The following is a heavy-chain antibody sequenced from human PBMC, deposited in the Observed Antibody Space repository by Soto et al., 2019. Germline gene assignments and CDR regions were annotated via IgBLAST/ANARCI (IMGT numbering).Heavy chain of an antibody. V-gene: IGHV4-39*01. CDR1: GGSISSRGSMSCRSFY. CDR3: ASHRTFWPFDY. D-gene: IGHD2-8*01. Sequence: PSETLSLTCTVSGGSISSRGSMSCRSFYWGWMRQPPGKGLEWIASISYSDGSFYNSSLKSRLTISVDTSKNQFSLSLRSVTAADTAVYYCASHRTFWPFDYWGQGTVVTVSS. J-gene: IGHJ4*02. CDR2: ISYSDGS.